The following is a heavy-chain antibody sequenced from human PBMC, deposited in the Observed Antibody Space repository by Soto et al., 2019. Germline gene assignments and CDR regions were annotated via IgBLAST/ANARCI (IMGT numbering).Heavy chain of an antibody. D-gene: IGHD6-13*01. CDR3: ARPGIAAAGGRDDAFDI. Sequence: PSETLSLTCTVSGGSINSYSYFWGWVRQPPGKGLEWIGSIYNGGNTNYSPSLKSRVTISVDASKNQFSLRLSSVTAADTAVYYCARPGIAAAGGRDDAFDIWGQGTMVTVSS. CDR2: IYNGGNT. V-gene: IGHV4-39*01. CDR1: GGSINSYSYF. J-gene: IGHJ3*02.